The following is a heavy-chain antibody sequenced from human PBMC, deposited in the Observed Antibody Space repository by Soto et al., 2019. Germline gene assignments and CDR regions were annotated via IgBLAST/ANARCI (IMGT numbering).Heavy chain of an antibody. Sequence: QVQLQQWGAGLLKPSETLSLTCAVYGGSFSGYYWSWIRQPPGKGLEWIGEINHSGSTNYNPSLNSRVTISVDTSKNQFSLKLSSVTAADTAVYYCARVGWYYYCSGTPSVWGQGTTVTVSS. CDR1: GGSFSGYY. V-gene: IGHV4-34*01. CDR3: ARVGWYYYCSGTPSV. CDR2: INHSGST. J-gene: IGHJ6*02. D-gene: IGHD3-10*01.